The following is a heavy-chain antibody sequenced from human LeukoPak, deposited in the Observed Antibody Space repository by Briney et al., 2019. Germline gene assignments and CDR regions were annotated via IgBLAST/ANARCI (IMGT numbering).Heavy chain of an antibody. D-gene: IGHD2-2*01. V-gene: IGHV4-30-2*01. CDR2: IYHSGST. CDR1: GGSISSGGYY. J-gene: IGHJ4*02. CDR3: ARSDPRFCSSTSCYDY. Sequence: SQTLSLTCTVSGGSISSGGYYWSWIRQPPGKGLEWIGYIYHSGSTYYNPSLKSRVTISVDRSKNQFSLKLSSVTAADTAVYYCARSDPRFCSSTSCYDYWGQGTLVTVSS.